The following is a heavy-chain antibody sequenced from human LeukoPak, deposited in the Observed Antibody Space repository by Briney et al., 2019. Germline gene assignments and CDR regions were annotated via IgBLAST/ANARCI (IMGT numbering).Heavy chain of an antibody. D-gene: IGHD2-2*02. V-gene: IGHV5-51*01. CDR3: ARSQGLYGAADY. J-gene: IGHJ4*02. CDR2: VYPGDSDT. Sequence: GESLKISCKGSGYNFTSYWIGWVRQMPGQGLEWMGIVYPGDSDTRYSPSFQGHVTISADKSINTAYLQWSGLQASDNAIYFCARSQGLYGAADYWGQGTLVIASS. CDR1: GYNFTSYW.